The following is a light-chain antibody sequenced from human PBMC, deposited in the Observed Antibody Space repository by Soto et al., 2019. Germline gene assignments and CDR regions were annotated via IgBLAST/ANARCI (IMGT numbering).Light chain of an antibody. CDR3: QQYNSYWT. CDR2: DAS. J-gene: IGKJ1*01. CDR1: QSISSW. Sequence: DIQMTQSPSTLSASVGDRVTITCRASQSISSWLAWYQQKPGKAPKLLIYDASSLESGVPSRFSGSGSGTEFALAISSLQRDDFANYFCQQYNSYWTFGQGNKGEI. V-gene: IGKV1-5*01.